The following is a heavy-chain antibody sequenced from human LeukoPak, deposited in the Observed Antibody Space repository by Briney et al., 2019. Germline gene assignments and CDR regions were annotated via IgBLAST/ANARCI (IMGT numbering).Heavy chain of an antibody. Sequence: GGSLRLPCAASGFTFSVSWMSWVRQAPGKGLEWVANIKYDGSEKYYVDSVKGRFTISRDNAKNSLYLQMNRLRAEDTAVYYCARGGTTFEHWGQGTLVTVSS. D-gene: IGHD1-1*01. CDR1: GFTFSVSW. CDR3: ARGGTTFEH. V-gene: IGHV3-7*01. J-gene: IGHJ4*02. CDR2: IKYDGSEK.